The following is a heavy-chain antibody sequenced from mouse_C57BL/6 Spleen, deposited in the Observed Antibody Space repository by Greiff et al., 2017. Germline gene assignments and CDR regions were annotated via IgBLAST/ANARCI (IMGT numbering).Heavy chain of an antibody. CDR2: IYPGDGDT. V-gene: IGHV1-80*01. Sequence: QVQLQQSGAELVKPWASVKISCKASGYAFSSYWMNWVKQRPGKGLEWIGQIYPGDGDTNYNGKFKGKATLTAYKSSSTAYMQLSSLTSEDSAVYFCARYDYPLYYAMDYWGQGTSVTVSS. CDR3: ARYDYPLYYAMDY. D-gene: IGHD2-4*01. J-gene: IGHJ4*01. CDR1: GYAFSSYW.